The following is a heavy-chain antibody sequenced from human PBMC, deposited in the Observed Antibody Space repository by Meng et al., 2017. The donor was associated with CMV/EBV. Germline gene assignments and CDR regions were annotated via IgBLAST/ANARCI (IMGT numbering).Heavy chain of an antibody. V-gene: IGHV3-21*01. CDR2: ISSSSSYI. J-gene: IGHJ4*02. Sequence: GESLKISCAASGFTFSSYSMNWVRQAPGKGLAWVSSISSSSSYIYYADSVKGRFTISRDNAKNSLYLQMNSLRAEDTAVYYCARDGGVTIFGVVIPIDYWGQGTLVTVSS. D-gene: IGHD3-3*01. CDR3: ARDGGVTIFGVVIPIDY. CDR1: GFTFSSYS.